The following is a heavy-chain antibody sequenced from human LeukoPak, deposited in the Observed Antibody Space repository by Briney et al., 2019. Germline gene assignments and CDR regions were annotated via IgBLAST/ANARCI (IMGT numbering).Heavy chain of an antibody. CDR2: ISYDGSNK. CDR3: ARSQLRLQYYYYGMDV. J-gene: IGHJ6*02. CDR1: GFTFSSYA. V-gene: IGHV3-30-3*01. Sequence: PGRSLRLSCAASGFTFSSYAMHWVRQAPGKGLEWVAVISYDGSNKYYADSVKGRFTISRDNSKNTLYLQMNSLRAEDTAVYYCARSQLRLQYYYYGMDVWGQGTTVTVSS. D-gene: IGHD3-16*01.